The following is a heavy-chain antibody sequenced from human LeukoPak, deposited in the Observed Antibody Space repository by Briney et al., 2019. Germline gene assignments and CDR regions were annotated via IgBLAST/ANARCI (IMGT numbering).Heavy chain of an antibody. J-gene: IGHJ6*02. D-gene: IGHD2-21*01. V-gene: IGHV4-59*01. Sequence: SETLSLTCTVSGGSISSYYWSWIRQPPGKGLEWIGYIYYSGSTNYNPSLKSRVTISVDTSKNQFSLKLSSVTAADTAVYYCARSMSYYYGMDVWSQGTTVTVSS. CDR3: ARSMSYYYGMDV. CDR1: GGSISSYY. CDR2: IYYSGST.